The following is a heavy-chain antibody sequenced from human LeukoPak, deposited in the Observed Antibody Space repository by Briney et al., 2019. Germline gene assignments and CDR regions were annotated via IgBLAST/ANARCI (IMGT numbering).Heavy chain of an antibody. D-gene: IGHD2-2*01. CDR1: GGSISSGDYY. CDR3: ASFRDIVVVPAAIPNDAFDI. J-gene: IGHJ3*02. Sequence: PSETLSLTCTVSGGSISSGDYYWSWIRQPPGKGLEWIGYIYYSGSTYYNPSLKSRVTISVDTSKNQFSLKLSSVTAADTAVYYCASFRDIVVVPAAIPNDAFDIWGQGTMVAVSP. V-gene: IGHV4-30-4*08. CDR2: IYYSGST.